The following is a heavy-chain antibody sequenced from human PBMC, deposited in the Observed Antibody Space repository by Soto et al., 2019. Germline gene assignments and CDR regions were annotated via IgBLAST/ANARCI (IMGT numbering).Heavy chain of an antibody. CDR2: IKSKPDGGTT. CDR3: TTDLPGNSDDY. D-gene: IGHD1-1*01. CDR1: GFTFSNAW. V-gene: IGHV3-15*07. Sequence: EVQLVESGGGLVKPGGSLRLSCAASGFTFSNAWMHWVRQAPGKGLEWVGRIKSKPDGGTTDYAAPVKDRLTISRDDSKNTLYLQMNSLKSEDAATYYCTTDLPGNSDDYWGQGTLVTVSS. J-gene: IGHJ4*02.